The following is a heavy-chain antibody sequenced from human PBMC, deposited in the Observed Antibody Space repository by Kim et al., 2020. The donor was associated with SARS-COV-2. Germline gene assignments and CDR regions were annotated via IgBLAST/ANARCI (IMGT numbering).Heavy chain of an antibody. J-gene: IGHJ4*02. CDR3: ASQSFDY. CDR2: AREE. V-gene: IGHV3-30-3*01. Sequence: AREEYSEESLKGRITNSRDTSRNTVFLQLNNLRTEDTALYYCASQSFDYWGQGTLVTVSS.